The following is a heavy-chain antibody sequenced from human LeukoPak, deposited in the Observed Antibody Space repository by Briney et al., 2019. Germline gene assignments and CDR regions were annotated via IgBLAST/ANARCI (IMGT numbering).Heavy chain of an antibody. CDR2: IYYSGST. Sequence: PSETLSLTCTVSGGSISSSSYYWGWIRQPPGKGLEWIGSIYYSGSTYYNPSLKSRVTISVDTSKNQFSLKLSSVTAADTAVYYCARRHLYYDFWSGYSSSLNWFDPWGQGTLVTVSS. J-gene: IGHJ5*02. V-gene: IGHV4-39*01. CDR3: ARRHLYYDFWSGYSSSLNWFDP. CDR1: GGSISSSSYY. D-gene: IGHD3-3*01.